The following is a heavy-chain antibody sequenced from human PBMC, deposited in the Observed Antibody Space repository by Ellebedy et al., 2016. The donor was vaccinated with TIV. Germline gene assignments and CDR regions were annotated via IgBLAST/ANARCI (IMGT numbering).Heavy chain of an antibody. CDR3: ARDPVGVGPAFDV. V-gene: IGHV3-11*01. CDR2: ISSSGSVI. CDR1: GFIISDDW. J-gene: IGHJ3*01. D-gene: IGHD4-23*01. Sequence: PGGSLRLSCEVPGFIISDDWMSWVRQAPGKGLEWVSYISSSGSVIYYADSVKGRFTISRDNSKDTLYLQMNSLRAEDTAIYYCARDPVGVGPAFDVWGQGTMVTVSS.